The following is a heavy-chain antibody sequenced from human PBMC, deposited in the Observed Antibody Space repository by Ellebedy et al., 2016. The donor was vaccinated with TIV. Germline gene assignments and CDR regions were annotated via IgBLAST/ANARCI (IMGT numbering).Heavy chain of an antibody. J-gene: IGHJ6*03. CDR2: ISAYNGNT. Sequence: ASVKVSCXASGYTFTSYGISWVRQAPGQGLEWMGWISAYNGNTNYAQKLQGRVTMTTDTSTSTAYMELRSLRSDDTAVYYCARAPFDIVATPNYYYYYMDVWGKGTTVTVSS. D-gene: IGHD5-12*01. CDR3: ARAPFDIVATPNYYYYYMDV. CDR1: GYTFTSYG. V-gene: IGHV1-18*01.